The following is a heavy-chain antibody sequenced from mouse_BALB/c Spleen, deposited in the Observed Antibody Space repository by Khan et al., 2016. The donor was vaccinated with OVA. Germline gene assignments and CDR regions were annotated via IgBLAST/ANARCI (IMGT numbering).Heavy chain of an antibody. CDR1: GFTFSNYD. V-gene: IGHV5-6-5*01. Sequence: EVELVESGGGLVKPGGSLKLSCAASGFTFSNYDMSWVRQTPEKRLEWVASISSGGNTYYSDSVKGRVTISSVKARNILYLHMSSLMSEDTPMYYRARGPYYGSSPCYFDYWGQGTTLTVSS. J-gene: IGHJ2*01. D-gene: IGHD1-1*01. CDR3: ARGPYYGSSPCYFDY. CDR2: ISSGGNT.